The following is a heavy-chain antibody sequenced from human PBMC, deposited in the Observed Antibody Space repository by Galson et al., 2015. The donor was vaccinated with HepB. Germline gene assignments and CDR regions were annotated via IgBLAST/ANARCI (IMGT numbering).Heavy chain of an antibody. J-gene: IGHJ4*02. CDR3: AKGSPGDLTPIMAVYFDY. D-gene: IGHD2-21*01. CDR2: ISGSGATT. Sequence: SLRLSCAVSTLPFNTYAMSWVRQAPGMGLEWVSVISGSGATTYYADSVKGRFTISRDNSKNALFLEMNAMRAEDTAIYYCAKGSPGDLTPIMAVYFDYWGPGTLVTVSS. CDR1: TLPFNTYA. V-gene: IGHV3-23*01.